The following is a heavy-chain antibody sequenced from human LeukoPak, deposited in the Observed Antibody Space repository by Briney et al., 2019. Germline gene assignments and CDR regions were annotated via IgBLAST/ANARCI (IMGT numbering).Heavy chain of an antibody. J-gene: IGHJ6*04. CDR1: GFTFSGFA. CDR2: ISRSGEST. V-gene: IGHV3-23*01. CDR3: AELGITMIGGV. Sequence: AGGSLRLSCAASGFTFSGFAMSWIRQAPGKGLEWVSSISRSGESTFYADSVRGRFTISRDNSKNTVSLQMESLRAEDTALYYCAELGITMIGGVWGKGTTVTISS. D-gene: IGHD3-10*02.